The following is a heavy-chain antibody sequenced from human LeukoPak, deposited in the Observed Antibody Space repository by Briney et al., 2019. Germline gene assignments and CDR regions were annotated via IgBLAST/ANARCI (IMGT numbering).Heavy chain of an antibody. D-gene: IGHD3-10*01. J-gene: IGHJ4*02. CDR1: GGSISSYY. CDR3: ARSRPSTMVRGVIKPFDY. Sequence: ETLSLTCTVSGGSISSYYWSWIRQPPGKGLEWIGYIYYSGSTNYNPSLKSRVTISVDTSKNQFSLKLSSVTAADTAVYYCARSRPSTMVRGVIKPFDYWGQGTLVTVSS. CDR2: IYYSGST. V-gene: IGHV4-59*01.